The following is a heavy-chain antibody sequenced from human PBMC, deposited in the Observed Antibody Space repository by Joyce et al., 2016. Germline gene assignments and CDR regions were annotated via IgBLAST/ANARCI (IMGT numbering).Heavy chain of an antibody. CDR3: ARMSVGTSPSDY. CDR2: IDSDDDE. Sequence: QVTLRESGPALVKPTQTLTLTCTFSGFSLNTHGVCVNWIRQPPGKALEWLARIDSDDDEDYSTSLKTRLTVSKDTSKNQVVLTLTNTNPMDTATYFCARMSVGTSPSDYWGQGILVTVSS. D-gene: IGHD1-26*01. J-gene: IGHJ4*02. V-gene: IGHV2-70*15. CDR1: GFSLNTHGVC.